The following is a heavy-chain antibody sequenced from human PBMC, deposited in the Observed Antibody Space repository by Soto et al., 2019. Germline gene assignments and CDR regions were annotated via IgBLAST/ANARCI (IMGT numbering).Heavy chain of an antibody. Sequence: GXSLKVSCTACGWSFRKHSSQLVLQATGQGLEWMGGIIPMFGTANHAQKLQGRVTIIADESTSTASMELSTLRSEDTAIYYCARGWGYDSSDYYFAHWGQGTVVTVSS. CDR3: ARGWGYDSSDYYFAH. J-gene: IGHJ4*02. V-gene: IGHV1-69*13. D-gene: IGHD3-22*01. CDR2: IIPMFGTA. CDR1: GWSFRKHS.